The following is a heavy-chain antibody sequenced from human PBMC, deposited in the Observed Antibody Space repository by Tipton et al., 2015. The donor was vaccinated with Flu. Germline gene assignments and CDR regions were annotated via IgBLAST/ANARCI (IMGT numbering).Heavy chain of an antibody. D-gene: IGHD3-10*01. CDR2: IYYSGST. CDR1: GGSISSGGAY. V-gene: IGHV4-31*03. J-gene: IGHJ6*02. Sequence: TLSLTCTVSGGSISSGGAYWSWIRQHPGKGLEWIGCIYYSGSTYYNLSLRSRISISVDTSKNHFSLRLNSVTAADTAVYYCARDQGFGGGLTYDYYALDVWGQGTTVTVSS. CDR3: ARDQGFGGGLTYDYYALDV.